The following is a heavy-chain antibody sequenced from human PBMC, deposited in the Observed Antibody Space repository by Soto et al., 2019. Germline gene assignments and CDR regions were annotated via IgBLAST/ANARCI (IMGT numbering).Heavy chain of an antibody. D-gene: IGHD2-15*01. Sequence: SETLSLTCTVSGGSISSYYWSWIRQPPGKGLEWIGYIYYSGSTYYNPSLKSRGNISVDTSKNQFSLKLSSVTAADTAVYYCARGVVAATIDYWGQGTLVTVSS. CDR2: IYYSGST. CDR1: GGSISSYY. CDR3: ARGVVAATIDY. V-gene: IGHV4-30-4*01. J-gene: IGHJ4*02.